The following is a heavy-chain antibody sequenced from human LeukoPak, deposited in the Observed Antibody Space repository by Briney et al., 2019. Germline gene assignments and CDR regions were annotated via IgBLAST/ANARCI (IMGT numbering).Heavy chain of an antibody. Sequence: ASVKVSCKASGYTFTGYYMHWVRQAPGQGLEWMGRINPNSGGTNYAQKFQGRVTMTRDTSISTAYMELSRLRSDDTAVYYCARFGLVVPAAILTTNYYYGMDVWGQGTTVTVSS. CDR2: INPNSGGT. V-gene: IGHV1-2*06. D-gene: IGHD2-2*02. CDR1: GYTFTGYY. J-gene: IGHJ6*02. CDR3: ARFGLVVPAAILTTNYYYGMDV.